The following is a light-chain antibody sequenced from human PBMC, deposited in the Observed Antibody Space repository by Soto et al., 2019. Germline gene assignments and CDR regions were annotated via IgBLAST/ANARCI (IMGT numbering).Light chain of an antibody. CDR3: QQSYSTLTWT. CDR1: QSISNY. J-gene: IGKJ1*01. CDR2: AAP. V-gene: IGKV1-39*01. Sequence: DIQMTQSPSSLSASVGDRVTITCRASQSISNYLNWYQQKPGKAPKLLIYAAPSLQSGVPSRFSGSGSGTDFTLTISSLQPEDFATYYCQQSYSTLTWTFGQGTKVDIK.